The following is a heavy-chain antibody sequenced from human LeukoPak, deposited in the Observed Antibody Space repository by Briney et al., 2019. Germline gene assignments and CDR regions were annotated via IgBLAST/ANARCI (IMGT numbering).Heavy chain of an antibody. CDR1: GFTFSSYS. CDR3: ARDLRGQPYDY. D-gene: IGHD3-16*01. CDR2: ISSSSSYI. V-gene: IGHV3-21*01. J-gene: IGHJ4*02. Sequence: GGSLRLSCAASGFTFSSYSMNWVRQARGKGLEWVSSISSSSSYIYYADSVKGRFTISRDNAKNSLYLQMNSLRAEDTAVYYCARDLRGQPYDYWGQGTLVTVSS.